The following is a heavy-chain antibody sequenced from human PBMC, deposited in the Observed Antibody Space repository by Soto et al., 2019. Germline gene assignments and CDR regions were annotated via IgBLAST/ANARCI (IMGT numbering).Heavy chain of an antibody. CDR2: INPNSGGT. CDR3: ARGPPAGVAGFLLDY. D-gene: IGHD6-19*01. J-gene: IGHJ4*02. CDR1: GYTFTGYY. V-gene: IGHV1-2*04. Sequence: ASVKVSCKASGYTFTGYYLHWVRQAPGQGLEWMGWINPNSGGTNYSQKFQGWVTMTRDTSISTAYMEPSRLRSDDTAVYYCARGPPAGVAGFLLDYWGQGTLVTVSS.